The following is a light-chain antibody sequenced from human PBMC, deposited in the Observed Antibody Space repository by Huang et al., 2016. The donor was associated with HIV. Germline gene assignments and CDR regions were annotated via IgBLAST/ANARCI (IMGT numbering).Light chain of an antibody. CDR3: QQYNSSPYT. Sequence: DIQMTQSPSTLSASVGDGVTITCRASQSISSWLAWYQQIPGKAPKLLIYKSSSLESEVPSRFSGSVSGTEFTLTISSLQPDDSATYYCQQYNSSPYTFGQGTKLEIK. J-gene: IGKJ2*01. CDR2: KSS. V-gene: IGKV1-5*03. CDR1: QSISSW.